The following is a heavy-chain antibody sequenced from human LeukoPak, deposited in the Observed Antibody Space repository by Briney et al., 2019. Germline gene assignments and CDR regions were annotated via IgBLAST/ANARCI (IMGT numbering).Heavy chain of an antibody. CDR1: GFTFSSYW. CDR3: ASVVRGVIPFDY. Sequence: GGSLRLSCAASGFTFSSYWMSWVRQAPGKGLKWVANIKYDGSEKYYVDSLKGRFTISRDNAKNSLYLQMNSLRAEDTAVYYCASVVRGVIPFDYWGQGTLVTVSS. CDR2: IKYDGSEK. J-gene: IGHJ4*02. D-gene: IGHD3-10*01. V-gene: IGHV3-7*01.